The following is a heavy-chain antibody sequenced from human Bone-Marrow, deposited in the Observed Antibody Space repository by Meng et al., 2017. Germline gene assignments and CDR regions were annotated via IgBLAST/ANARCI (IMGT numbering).Heavy chain of an antibody. CDR3: AREPTTAYYGFDV. CDR1: GGSFSDYY. D-gene: IGHD2-21*02. CDR2: IYYSGST. J-gene: IGHJ6*02. Sequence: QVQLQQWGAGLLKPSEPLSLTCAVYGGSFSDYYWSWLRQPPGKGLAWIGYIYYSGSTDYSPSLRSRLAISVDTSNNQFSLKLSSVTAADTAVYYCAREPTTAYYGFDVWGQGTTVTVSS. V-gene: IGHV4-34*01.